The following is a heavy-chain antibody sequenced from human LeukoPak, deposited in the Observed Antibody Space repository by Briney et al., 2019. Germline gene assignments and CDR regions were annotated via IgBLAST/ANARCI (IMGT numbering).Heavy chain of an antibody. CDR3: ARGRGSYYFDY. D-gene: IGHD1-26*01. Sequence: PGGSLRLXCAASGFTVSTNYMSWDRQAPGKGLEWVSVIYSGGSTYYADSVKGRFTISRDNSKNTLYLQMNSLRAEDTAVYYCARGRGSYYFDYWGQGTLVTVSS. J-gene: IGHJ4*02. V-gene: IGHV3-53*01. CDR2: IYSGGST. CDR1: GFTVSTNY.